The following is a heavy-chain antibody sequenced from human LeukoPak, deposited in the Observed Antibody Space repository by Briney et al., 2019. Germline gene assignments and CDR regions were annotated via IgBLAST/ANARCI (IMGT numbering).Heavy chain of an antibody. V-gene: IGHV3-21*01. J-gene: IGHJ6*03. CDR3: ARDGDTVLTRGYYYYLDV. Sequence: GGSLRLSCAASGFTFSSYTMNWVRQAPGKGLEWVSSISSSSSYIYYVDSVKGRFTISRDNAKKSLYLQMNSLRAEDTALYYCARDGDTVLTRGYYYYLDVWGKGTTVTVSS. D-gene: IGHD3-10*01. CDR2: ISSSSSYI. CDR1: GFTFSSYT.